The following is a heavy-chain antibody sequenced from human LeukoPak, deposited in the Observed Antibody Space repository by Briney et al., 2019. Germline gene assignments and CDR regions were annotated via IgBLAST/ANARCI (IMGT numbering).Heavy chain of an antibody. D-gene: IGHD4-17*01. J-gene: IGHJ4*02. Sequence: GGSLRLSCAASGFTVSNNYMSWVRQAPGKGLEWVSLIYSGGNTYYADSVKGRFTISRDNSKNTLYLQMNSLRAEDTAVYYCARDGDYGDYVIWGQGTLVTVSS. CDR1: GFTVSNNY. CDR2: IYSGGNT. V-gene: IGHV3-66*02. CDR3: ARDGDYGDYVI.